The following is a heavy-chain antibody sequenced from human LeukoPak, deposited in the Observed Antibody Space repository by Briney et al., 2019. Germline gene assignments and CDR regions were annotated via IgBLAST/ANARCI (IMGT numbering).Heavy chain of an antibody. D-gene: IGHD3-22*01. CDR3: ARSDPYYYDSSGYLCDY. CDR2: TYYRSKWCN. J-gene: IGHJ4*02. Sequence: SQTLLLTCAISGGSVSSNSAAWNWIRQSPSRGLEWLGRTYYRSKWCNDYAVSVKSRITINPDTSKNQFSLQLNSVTPEDTAVYYCARSDPYYYDSSGYLCDYWGQGTLVTVSS. V-gene: IGHV6-1*01. CDR1: GGSVSSNSAA.